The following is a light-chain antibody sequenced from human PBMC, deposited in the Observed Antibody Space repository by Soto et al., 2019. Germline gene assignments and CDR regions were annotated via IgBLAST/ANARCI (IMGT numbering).Light chain of an antibody. J-gene: IGKJ1*01. CDR1: QTISSW. Sequence: DIHMTQSPSTLSGSVGDRVTITCRASQTISSWLAWYRQKPGKAPKLLIYKASTLKSGVPSRFSGSGSITEVTLTIGSVQPDDFAGCNCQPNSSYVEAYGQGKKVEIK. CDR2: KAS. CDR3: QPNSSYVEA. V-gene: IGKV1-5*03.